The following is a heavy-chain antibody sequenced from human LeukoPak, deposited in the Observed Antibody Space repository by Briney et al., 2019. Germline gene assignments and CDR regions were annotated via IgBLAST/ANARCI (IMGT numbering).Heavy chain of an antibody. J-gene: IGHJ5*02. CDR3: AVGGVAAGTNWFDP. D-gene: IGHD6-13*01. V-gene: IGHV3-23*01. CDR1: GFTFSSYA. Sequence: GGSLRLSCAASGFTFSSYAMSWVRQAPGKGLEWVSAINGSGGSTYYADSVKGRFTISRDNSKNTLYLQMNSLRAEDTAVYYCAVGGVAAGTNWFDPWGQGTLVTVSS. CDR2: INGSGGST.